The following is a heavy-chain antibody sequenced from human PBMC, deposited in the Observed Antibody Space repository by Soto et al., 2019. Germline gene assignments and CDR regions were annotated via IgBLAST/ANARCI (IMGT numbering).Heavy chain of an antibody. Sequence: SVTVSCKASGGTFGTYGIIWVRKDPGQGLEWMGGIVPLIGTPNYAQKFQGRVTITADELTSTVHMQMNSLRAEDTAVYYCARDGYSSGWDHFDYWGQGTLVTVSS. D-gene: IGHD6-19*01. V-gene: IGHV1-69*13. CDR1: GGTFGTYG. J-gene: IGHJ4*02. CDR3: ARDGYSSGWDHFDY. CDR2: IVPLIGTP.